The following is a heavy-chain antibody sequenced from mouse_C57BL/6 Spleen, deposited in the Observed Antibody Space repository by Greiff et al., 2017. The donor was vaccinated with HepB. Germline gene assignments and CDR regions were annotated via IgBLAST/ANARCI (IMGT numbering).Heavy chain of an antibody. Sequence: VQLQQSGAELVRPGASVTLSCKASGYTFTDYEMHWVKQTPVHGLEWIGAIDPETGGTAYNQKFKGKAILTADKSSSTAYMELRSLTSEDSAVYYYTRRAVGAMDYWGQGTSVTVSS. CDR3: TRRAVGAMDY. CDR1: GYTFTDYE. V-gene: IGHV1-15*01. J-gene: IGHJ4*01. CDR2: IDPETGGT. D-gene: IGHD1-1*01.